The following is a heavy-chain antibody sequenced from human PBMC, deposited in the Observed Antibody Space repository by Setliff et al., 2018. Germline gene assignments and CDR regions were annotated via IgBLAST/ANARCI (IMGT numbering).Heavy chain of an antibody. D-gene: IGHD3-22*01. J-gene: IGHJ3*02. CDR1: GYTFSDYY. CDR3: VTTSPYYYGTSPIGGVFDI. CDR2: VDPEDGET. V-gene: IGHV1-69-2*01. Sequence: SCKTSGYTFSDYYIYWVQEAPGKGLEWVGLVDPEDGETTYAERFRGRVTITADTSTDTTYMELRNLRSDDTAIYYCVTTSPYYYGTSPIGGVFDIWGQGTLVTVSS.